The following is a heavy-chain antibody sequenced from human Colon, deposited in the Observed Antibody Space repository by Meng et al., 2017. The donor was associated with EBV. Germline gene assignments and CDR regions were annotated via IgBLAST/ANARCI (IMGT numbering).Heavy chain of an antibody. D-gene: IGHD6-19*01. J-gene: IGHJ4*02. Sequence: QVQLVESGGGVVQPGRSLRLSCAASGFIFSSYAMHWVRQAPGKGLEWLGVMSSDGSNKFYADSVKGRFTISRDNSKNALYLQMNSLRAEDTAVYYCATEGMAVAGELDYWGQGTLVTVSS. CDR1: GFIFSSYA. CDR3: ATEGMAVAGELDY. V-gene: IGHV3-30-3*01. CDR2: MSSDGSNK.